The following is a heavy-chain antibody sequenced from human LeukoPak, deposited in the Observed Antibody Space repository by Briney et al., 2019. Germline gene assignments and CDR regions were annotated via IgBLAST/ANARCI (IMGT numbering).Heavy chain of an antibody. J-gene: IGHJ4*02. CDR2: IRADNGNT. Sequence: GASVKVSCKTSGYTFPNYGITWVRQAPGQGLEWMGWIRADNGNTEYSRKFQGSVTMTIDTSTSTAYMDLRSLRSDDTAVYYCARELYYDFWSGPEDYWGQGTLVTVSS. CDR1: GYTFPNYG. V-gene: IGHV1-18*01. D-gene: IGHD3-3*01. CDR3: ARELYYDFWSGPEDY.